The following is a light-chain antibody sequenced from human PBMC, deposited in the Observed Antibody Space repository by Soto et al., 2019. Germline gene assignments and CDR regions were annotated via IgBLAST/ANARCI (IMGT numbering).Light chain of an antibody. Sequence: ESVLTQSPGTLSLSPGERATLSCRASQTVTRNYLAWHQQKPGQTPRLLVYGASSRATGIPDRFSGSGSGTDFTLTISRLEPEDFAVYYCQQYGSSPWTFGQGTKV. CDR1: QTVTRNY. CDR2: GAS. J-gene: IGKJ1*01. CDR3: QQYGSSPWT. V-gene: IGKV3-20*01.